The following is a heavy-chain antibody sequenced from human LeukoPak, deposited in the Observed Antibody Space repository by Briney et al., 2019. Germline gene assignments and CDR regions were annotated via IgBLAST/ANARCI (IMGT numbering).Heavy chain of an antibody. CDR3: ARGFYSGSYSVPFDI. Sequence: GGSLRLSCAASGFTFSDYYMSWIRQAPGKGLEWVSYISSSSSYTNYADSVKGRFTISRDNAKNSLYLQMNSLRAEDTAVYYCARGFYSGSYSVPFDIWGQETMVTVSS. CDR2: ISSSSSYT. J-gene: IGHJ3*02. CDR1: GFTFSDYY. D-gene: IGHD1-26*01. V-gene: IGHV3-11*05.